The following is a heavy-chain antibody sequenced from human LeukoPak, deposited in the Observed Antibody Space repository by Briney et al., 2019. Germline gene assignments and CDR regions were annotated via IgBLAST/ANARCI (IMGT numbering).Heavy chain of an antibody. J-gene: IGHJ3*02. CDR2: MYSSGST. CDR1: GGSISITSYY. Sequence: AETLSLTCTVSGGSISITSYYWGWIRQPPGKGLEWIGSMYSSGSTYYNPSLKSRVTISVDTSKNQFSLKLSSVTAADTAVYYCARGPPDCSSTSCYAFDAFDIWGQGTMVTVSS. V-gene: IGHV4-39*07. D-gene: IGHD2-2*01. CDR3: ARGPPDCSSTSCYAFDAFDI.